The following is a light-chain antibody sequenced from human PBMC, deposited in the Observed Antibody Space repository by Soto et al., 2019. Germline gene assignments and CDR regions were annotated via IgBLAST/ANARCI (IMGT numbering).Light chain of an antibody. J-gene: IGKJ5*01. CDR3: QQRSNWPVT. CDR1: QSGSSY. V-gene: IGKV3-11*01. Sequence: EFALTQSPPTLSLSPGATATFASSGRQSGSSYLAWYQQKPGQAPRLLIYDASSRATGIPGRFSGSGSGTDFTLTISSLEPEDFAVYYCQQRSNWPVTFGQGTRLEIK. CDR2: DAS.